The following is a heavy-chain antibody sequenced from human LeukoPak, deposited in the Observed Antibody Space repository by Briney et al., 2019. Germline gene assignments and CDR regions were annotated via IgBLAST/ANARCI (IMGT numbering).Heavy chain of an antibody. D-gene: IGHD4-17*01. V-gene: IGHV3-20*04. J-gene: IGHJ4*02. Sequence: WTGGSLRLSCAASGFTFDDYGMSWVRQAPGKGLEWVSGINWNGGSTGYADSVKGRFTISRDNAKNSLYLQMNSLRAEDTALYYCARDLYGDYYFDYWGQGTLVTVS. CDR3: ARDLYGDYYFDY. CDR1: GFTFDDYG. CDR2: INWNGGST.